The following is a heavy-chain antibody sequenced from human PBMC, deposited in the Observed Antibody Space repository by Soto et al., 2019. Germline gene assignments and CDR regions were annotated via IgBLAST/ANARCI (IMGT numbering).Heavy chain of an antibody. V-gene: IGHV1-69*13. Sequence: SVKVSCKASGGTFSSYAISWVRQAPGQGLEWMGGIIPIFGTANYAQKFQGRVTITADESTSTAYMELSSLRSEDTAVYYCARTQGPIAARPYYYYGMDVWGQGTTVTVSS. CDR1: GGTFSSYA. J-gene: IGHJ6*02. D-gene: IGHD6-6*01. CDR2: IIPIFGTA. CDR3: ARTQGPIAARPYYYYGMDV.